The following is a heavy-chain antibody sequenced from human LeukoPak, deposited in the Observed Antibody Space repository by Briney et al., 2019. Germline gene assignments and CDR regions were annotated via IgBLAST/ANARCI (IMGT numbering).Heavy chain of an antibody. Sequence: PGTSLTLSCAASRFTLSAYAIHWVRLAPGKGLEWVAVISYDGINKYYADSVKGRFTISRDNSKNTLYLQMKSLRAEDTAVYYCAKGGGYEAQYYYYYLDVWGKGTTVTISS. CDR3: AKGGGYEAQYYYYYLDV. V-gene: IGHV3-30*04. CDR2: ISYDGINK. D-gene: IGHD5-12*01. J-gene: IGHJ6*03. CDR1: RFTLSAYA.